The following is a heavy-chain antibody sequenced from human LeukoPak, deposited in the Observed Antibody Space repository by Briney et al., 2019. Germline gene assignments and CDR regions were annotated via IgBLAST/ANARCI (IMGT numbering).Heavy chain of an antibody. V-gene: IGHV3-23*01. CDR3: AKSVYHSGNY. CDR2: ISGGTT. CDR1: GFTISTYG. J-gene: IGHJ4*02. D-gene: IGHD3-10*01. Sequence: GGSLRLSCAASGFTISTYGMSWVRQAPGKGLEWVSSISGGTTYYADSVKGRFTISRDNSKNTVSLQMNSLRAEDTAVYYCAKSVYHSGNYWGQGTLVTVA.